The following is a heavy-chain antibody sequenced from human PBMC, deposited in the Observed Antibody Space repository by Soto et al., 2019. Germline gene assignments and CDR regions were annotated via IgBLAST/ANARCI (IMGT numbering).Heavy chain of an antibody. V-gene: IGHV3-7*01. CDR3: ASLPVGAHAFDI. CDR1: GFTFSSYW. Sequence: PGGSLRLSCAASGFTFSSYWMSWVRQAPGKGLEWVANIKQDGSEKYYMDSVKGRFTISRDNAKNSLYLQMNSLRAEDTAVYYCASLPVGAHAFDIWGQGTMVTVSS. D-gene: IGHD1-26*01. J-gene: IGHJ3*02. CDR2: IKQDGSEK.